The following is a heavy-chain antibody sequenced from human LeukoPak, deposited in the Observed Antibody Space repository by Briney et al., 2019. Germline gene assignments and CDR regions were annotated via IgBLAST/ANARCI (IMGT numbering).Heavy chain of an antibody. D-gene: IGHD3-22*01. Sequence: PGGSLRLSCAASGFTCSNYWMHWVRQAPGKGLVWVSRINSDGRSTNYADSVKGRFTISRDNAKNSLYLQMNSLRAEDTAVYYCARDSLRYYYDSSGYYPLDYWGQGTLVTVSS. J-gene: IGHJ4*02. CDR1: GFTCSNYW. V-gene: IGHV3-74*01. CDR3: ARDSLRYYYDSSGYYPLDY. CDR2: INSDGRST.